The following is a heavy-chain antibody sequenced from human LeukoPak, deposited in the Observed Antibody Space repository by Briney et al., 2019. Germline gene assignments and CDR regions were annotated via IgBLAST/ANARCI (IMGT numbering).Heavy chain of an antibody. Sequence: SQTLSLTCTVSGGSISTANYSWSWIRRHPGKGLEWIGYIYYSGSTNYNPSLKSRVSISVDTSKNQFSLKLSSVTAADTAVYYCARTGSTVTMLYPFDHWGQGTLVTVSS. J-gene: IGHJ4*02. V-gene: IGHV4-31*03. D-gene: IGHD4-17*01. CDR2: IYYSGST. CDR3: ARTGSTVTMLYPFDH. CDR1: GGSISTANYS.